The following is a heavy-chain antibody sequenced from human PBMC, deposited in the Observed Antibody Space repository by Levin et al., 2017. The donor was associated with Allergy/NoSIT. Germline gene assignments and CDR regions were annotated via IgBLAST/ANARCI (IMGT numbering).Heavy chain of an antibody. Sequence: GGSLRLSCAASGFIFSNYAMHWVRQAPGKGLEWVGVISDDGSSEFYIDSVKGRFTISRDNSKNRLYLQMDSLRAEDTALYYCVREIAEEGTWGQGTLVIVSS. CDR3: VREIAEEGT. CDR1: GFIFSNYA. CDR2: ISDDGSSE. V-gene: IGHV3-30-3*01. D-gene: IGHD1-1*01. J-gene: IGHJ4*02.